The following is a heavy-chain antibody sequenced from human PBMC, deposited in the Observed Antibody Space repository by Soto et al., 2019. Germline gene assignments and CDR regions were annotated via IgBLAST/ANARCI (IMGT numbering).Heavy chain of an antibody. Sequence: QVQLQESGPGLVKPSETLSLTCTVSGGSISSYYWSWIRQPPGKGLEWIGYIYYSGSTNHNPSLKSRVTISVETSKNQFSLKLSSVTAADTAVYYCAREGYSSGYYYYYGMDVWGQGTTVTVSS. CDR2: IYYSGST. J-gene: IGHJ6*02. CDR1: GGSISSYY. CDR3: AREGYSSGYYYYYGMDV. V-gene: IGHV4-59*01. D-gene: IGHD3-22*01.